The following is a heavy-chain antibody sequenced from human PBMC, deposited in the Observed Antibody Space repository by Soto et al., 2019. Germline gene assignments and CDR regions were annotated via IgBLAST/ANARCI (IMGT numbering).Heavy chain of an antibody. Sequence: SETLSLTCTVSGGSISSYYWSWIRQPPGKGLEWIGYIYYSGSTNYNPSLKSRVTISVDKSKNQFSLKLSSVTAADTAVYYCATSTVTTYYYYYMDVWGKGTTVTVSS. D-gene: IGHD4-4*01. CDR1: GGSISSYY. CDR3: ATSTVTTYYYYYMDV. J-gene: IGHJ6*03. CDR2: IYYSGST. V-gene: IGHV4-59*08.